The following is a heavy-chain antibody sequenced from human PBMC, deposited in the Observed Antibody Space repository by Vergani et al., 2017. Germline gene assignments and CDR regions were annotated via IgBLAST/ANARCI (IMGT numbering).Heavy chain of an antibody. Sequence: EVQLVESGGGLVKPGGSLRLSCAASGFTFSSYSMNWVRQAPGKGLEWVSSISSSSSYIYYADAVKGRFTISRDNAKNSLYLQMNSLRAEDTAVYYCARDFTVRYFDWGCGMDVWGQGTTVTVSS. CDR3: ARDFTVRYFDWGCGMDV. CDR1: GFTFSSYS. CDR2: ISSSSSYI. J-gene: IGHJ6*02. D-gene: IGHD3-9*01. V-gene: IGHV3-21*01.